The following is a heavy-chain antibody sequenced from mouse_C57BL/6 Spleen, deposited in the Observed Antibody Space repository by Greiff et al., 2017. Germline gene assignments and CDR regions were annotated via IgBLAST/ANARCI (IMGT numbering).Heavy chain of an antibody. J-gene: IGHJ1*03. CDR2: IYPGSGST. V-gene: IGHV1-55*01. CDR3: ARRLDYYGSSDDWYFDV. Sequence: QVQLQQPGAELVKPGASVKMSCKASGYTFTSYWITWVKPRPGQGLEWIGDIYPGSGSTNYNEKFKSKATLHVDTSSSTAYMQLSSLTSEDSAVYYCARRLDYYGSSDDWYFDVWGTGTTVTVSS. CDR1: GYTFTSYW. D-gene: IGHD1-1*01.